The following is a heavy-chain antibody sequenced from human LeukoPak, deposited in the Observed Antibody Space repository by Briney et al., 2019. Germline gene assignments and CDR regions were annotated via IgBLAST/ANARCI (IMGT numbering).Heavy chain of an antibody. V-gene: IGHV4-34*01. CDR3: ARAMSEDIVVVPAAIVSFWFDP. D-gene: IGHD2-2*01. J-gene: IGHJ5*02. CDR1: GGSFSGYY. Sequence: SETLSLTCAVYGGSFSGYYWSWIRQPPGKGLEWIGEINHSGSTNYNPSLKSRVTISVDTSKNQFSLELSSVTAADTAVYYCARAMSEDIVVVPAAIVSFWFDPWGQGTLVTVSS. CDR2: INHSGST.